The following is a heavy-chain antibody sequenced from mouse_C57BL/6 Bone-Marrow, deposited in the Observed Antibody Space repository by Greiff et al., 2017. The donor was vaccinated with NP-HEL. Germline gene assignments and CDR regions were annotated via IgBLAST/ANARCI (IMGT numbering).Heavy chain of an antibody. Sequence: VQLVESGAELAKPGASVKLSCKASGYTFTSYWMHWVKQRPGQGLEWIGYINPSSGYTKYNQKFKDKATLTADKSSSTAYMQLSSLTYEDSAVYYCARRQLRPPYAMDYWGQGTSVTVSS. J-gene: IGHJ4*01. CDR1: GYTFTSYW. V-gene: IGHV1-7*01. CDR3: ARRQLRPPYAMDY. CDR2: INPSSGYT. D-gene: IGHD3-2*02.